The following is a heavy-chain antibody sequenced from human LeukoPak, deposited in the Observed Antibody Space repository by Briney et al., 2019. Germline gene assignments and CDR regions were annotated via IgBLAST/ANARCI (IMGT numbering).Heavy chain of an antibody. CDR3: ARDPGGSSGWYFDY. D-gene: IGHD6-19*01. Sequence: SETLSLTCAVSGYSISSGYHWGWIRQSPGKGLEWIGSINHSGSTYYNPSLKGRVTISLDTSKSQFSLKLSSVTAADTAVYYCARDPGGSSGWYFDYWGQGTLVTVSS. J-gene: IGHJ4*02. V-gene: IGHV4-38-2*02. CDR1: GYSISSGYH. CDR2: INHSGST.